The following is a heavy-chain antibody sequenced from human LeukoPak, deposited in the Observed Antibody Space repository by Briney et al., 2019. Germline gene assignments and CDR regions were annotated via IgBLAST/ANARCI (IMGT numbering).Heavy chain of an antibody. J-gene: IGHJ6*02. CDR2: IYYSGST. D-gene: IGHD6-13*01. CDR1: GGSISSRGYY. CDR3: ARNMYSSSWPYYYYGMDV. Sequence: PSETLSLTCTVSGGSISSRGYYWSWIRQHPGKGLEWIGFIYYSGSTYNNPSLKSRVSISVDTSNNQFSLKLSSVSDADTAVYYCARNMYSSSWPYYYYGMDVWGQGTTVTVSS. V-gene: IGHV4-31*03.